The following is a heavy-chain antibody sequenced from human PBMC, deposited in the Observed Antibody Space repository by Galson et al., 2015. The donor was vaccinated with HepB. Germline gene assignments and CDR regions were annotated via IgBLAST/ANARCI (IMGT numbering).Heavy chain of an antibody. CDR3: ARRGYDSSGYFDY. CDR2: INHSGST. CDR1: GGSFSGYY. V-gene: IGHV4-34*01. D-gene: IGHD3-22*01. J-gene: IGHJ4*02. Sequence: ETLSLTCAVYGGSFSGYYWSWIRQPPGKGLEWIGEINHSGSTNYNPSLKSRVTISVDTSKNQFSLKLSSVTAADTAVYYCARRGYDSSGYFDYWGQGTLVTVSS.